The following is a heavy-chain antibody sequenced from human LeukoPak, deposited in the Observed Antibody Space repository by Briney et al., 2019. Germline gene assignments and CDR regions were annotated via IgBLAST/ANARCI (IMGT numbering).Heavy chain of an antibody. Sequence: GGSLRLSCAASGFTFSSYAMSWVRQAPGKGLEWVSTISGGDGSTYYAVSVKGRFTISRDNSKNTVYLQMNSLRAEDTAVYYCARGLKTFRGYMDVWGKGTTVTVSS. CDR2: ISGGDGST. CDR1: GFTFSSYA. CDR3: ARGLKTFRGYMDV. D-gene: IGHD3-16*01. V-gene: IGHV3-23*01. J-gene: IGHJ6*03.